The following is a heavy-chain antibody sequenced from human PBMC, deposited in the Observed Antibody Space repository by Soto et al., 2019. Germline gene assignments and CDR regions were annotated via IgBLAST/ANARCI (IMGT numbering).Heavy chain of an antibody. D-gene: IGHD1-1*01. CDR3: ARGNMDV. CDR1: AFTLSKFA. J-gene: IGHJ6*02. Sequence: QVQLVESGGGVVQPGRSLRLSCAAYAFTLSKFAMHWVRQAPGKGLEWVAVTSKDGINTYYADSVKGRFTISRDNSKSTIYLQMNSLRTEDTALYYCARGNMDVWGQGTTVTVSS. V-gene: IGHV3-30-3*01. CDR2: TSKDGINT.